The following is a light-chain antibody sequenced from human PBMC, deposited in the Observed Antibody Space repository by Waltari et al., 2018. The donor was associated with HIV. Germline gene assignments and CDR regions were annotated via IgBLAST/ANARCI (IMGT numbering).Light chain of an antibody. V-gene: IGLV2-14*03. J-gene: IGLJ2*01. CDR2: EVD. CDR3: ASFTEDFTVV. CDR1: DSALGSNDF. Sequence: SVVTHPASVSGFPVQSITLSCTGTDSALGSNDFVSWYQQHPDKVPKLILFEVDSRASGIPDRFAGSKSGSTASLTISDLRTEDEANYYCASFTEDFTVVFGGGTKVTVL.